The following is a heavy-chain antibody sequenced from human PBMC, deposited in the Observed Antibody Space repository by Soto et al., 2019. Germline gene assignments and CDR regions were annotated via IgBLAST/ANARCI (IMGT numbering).Heavy chain of an antibody. V-gene: IGHV4-61*01. Sequence: SETLSLTCTVPGGSVSSGSYYWSWIRQPPGKGLEWIGYIYYSGSTNYNPSLKSRVTISVDTSKNQFSLKLSSVTAADTAVYYCARGVDTAMLTDYWGQGTLVTVSS. D-gene: IGHD5-18*01. CDR1: GGSVSSGSYY. J-gene: IGHJ4*02. CDR2: IYYSGST. CDR3: ARGVDTAMLTDY.